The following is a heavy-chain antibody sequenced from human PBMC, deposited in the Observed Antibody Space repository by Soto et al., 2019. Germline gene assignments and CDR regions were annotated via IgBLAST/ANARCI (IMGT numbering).Heavy chain of an antibody. CDR2: IYHSDST. Sequence: QVQLQESGPGLVKPSGTLSLTCAVSGGSITSSNWWSWVRQPPGKGLEWIGEIYHSDSTTYTPSLKSRVTMSVDKSKNQFSLRLSSVTAADTAIYYCATESSDILTGYSYDFWGQGTLVIVSS. J-gene: IGHJ4*02. CDR3: ATESSDILTGYSYDF. V-gene: IGHV4-4*02. CDR1: GGSITSSNW. D-gene: IGHD3-9*01.